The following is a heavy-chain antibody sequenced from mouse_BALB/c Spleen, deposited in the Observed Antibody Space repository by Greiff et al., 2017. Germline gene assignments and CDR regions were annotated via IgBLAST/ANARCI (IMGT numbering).Heavy chain of an antibody. V-gene: IGHV1-80*01. Sequence: QVQLQQSGAELVRPGSSVKISCKASGYAFSSYWMNWVKQRPGQGLEWIGQIYPGDGDTNYNGKFKGKATLTADKSSSTAYMQLSSLTSEDSAVYFCARSYRYGFAYWGQGTLVTVSA. CDR3: ARSYRYGFAY. CDR2: IYPGDGDT. J-gene: IGHJ3*01. CDR1: GYAFSSYW. D-gene: IGHD2-14*01.